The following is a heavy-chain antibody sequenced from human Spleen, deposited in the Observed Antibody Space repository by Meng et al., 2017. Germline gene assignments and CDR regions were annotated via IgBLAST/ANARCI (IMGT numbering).Heavy chain of an antibody. Sequence: GESLKISCRTSGFTFTSYGMGWVRQAPGKGLEWVSALSGGGFTTYYADSVKGRFAISRHNSKNTLYLQMNSLRAEDTALYYCAKYSYGLGDYLDYWGQGALVTVSS. V-gene: IGHV3-23*01. CDR2: LSGGGFTT. J-gene: IGHJ4*02. CDR1: GFTFTSYG. CDR3: AKYSYGLGDYLDY. D-gene: IGHD3-10*01.